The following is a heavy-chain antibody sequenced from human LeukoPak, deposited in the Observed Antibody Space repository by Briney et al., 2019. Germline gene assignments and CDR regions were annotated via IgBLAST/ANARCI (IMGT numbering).Heavy chain of an antibody. CDR2: ISSSGSTI. CDR3: ARRRFGVTVDY. J-gene: IGHJ4*02. D-gene: IGHD3-10*01. Sequence: GGSLRLSCAASGFTFSDYYMSWIRQAPGKGLEWVSCISSSGSTIYYADSAKGRFTISRDNAKNSLYLQMNSLRAEDTAVYYCARRRFGVTVDYWGQGTLVTVSA. CDR1: GFTFSDYY. V-gene: IGHV3-11*01.